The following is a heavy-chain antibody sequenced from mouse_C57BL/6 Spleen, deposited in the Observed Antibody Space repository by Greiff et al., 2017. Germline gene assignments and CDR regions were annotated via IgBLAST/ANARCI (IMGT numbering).Heavy chain of an antibody. CDR1: GFSLTSYG. CDR2: IWSGGST. J-gene: IGHJ1*03. Sequence: QVQLQQSGPGLVQPSQSLSITCTVSGFSLTSYGVHWVRQSPGKGLEWLGVIWSGGSTDYNAAFISRLSISKDNSKSQVFFKMNSLQADDTAIYYCARVYGTSWVFDVWGTGTTVTVSS. CDR3: ARVYGTSWVFDV. D-gene: IGHD1-1*01. V-gene: IGHV2-2*01.